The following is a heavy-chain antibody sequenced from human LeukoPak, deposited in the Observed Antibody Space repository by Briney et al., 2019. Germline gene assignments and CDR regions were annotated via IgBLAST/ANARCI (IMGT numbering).Heavy chain of an antibody. V-gene: IGHV3-7*01. CDR2: IKQDGSEK. J-gene: IGHJ6*03. CDR3: ARVAARRDYYYMDV. D-gene: IGHD6-6*01. Sequence: GGSLRLSCAASGFTFSSYWMSWVRQAPGKGLEWVANIKQDGSEKYYVDSEKGRFTISRDNAKNSLYLQMNSLRAEDTAVYYCARVAARRDYYYMDVWGKGTTVTVSS. CDR1: GFTFSSYW.